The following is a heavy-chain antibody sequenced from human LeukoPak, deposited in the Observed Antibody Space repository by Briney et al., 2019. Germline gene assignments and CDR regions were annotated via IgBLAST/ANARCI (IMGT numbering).Heavy chain of an antibody. CDR1: GFSFSNYV. J-gene: IGHJ3*02. CDR2: IMPNGETR. D-gene: IGHD2-15*01. Sequence: GGSLRLSCAASGFSFSNYVMHWVRQAPGKGLEYVSAIMPNGETRGYANSMKGRFTIPRDNPKNTLYLQMGSLRAEDMAIYYCARDRDGGFAFDIWGQGTLVTVSS. V-gene: IGHV3-64*01. CDR3: ARDRDGGFAFDI.